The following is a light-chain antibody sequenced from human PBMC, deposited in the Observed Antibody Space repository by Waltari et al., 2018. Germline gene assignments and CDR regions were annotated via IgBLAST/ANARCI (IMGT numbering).Light chain of an antibody. V-gene: IGKV3-11*01. J-gene: IGKJ2*03. CDR2: VAS. CDR1: QSVGSY. CDR3: QQRTSWPPYS. Sequence: EIVLTQSPGTLSLSPGERATLSCRASQSVGSYLAWYQHKPGQAPRRLIYVASKRATGTPARFSGSGTGTDCTLTITSLEPEDFAVYFCQQRTSWPPYSFGQGTNLEIK.